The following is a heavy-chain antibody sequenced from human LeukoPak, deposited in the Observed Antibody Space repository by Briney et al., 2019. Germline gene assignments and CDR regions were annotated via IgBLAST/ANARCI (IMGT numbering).Heavy chain of an antibody. D-gene: IGHD3-10*01. J-gene: IGHJ5*02. CDR3: ARDLGITMVRGVIRRGPNWFDP. Sequence: SETLSLTCTVSGGSISSYYWSWIRQPAGKGLEWIGRIYTSGSTNYNPSLKSRVTMSVDTSKNQFSLKLSSVTAADTAVYYCARDLGITMVRGVIRRGPNWFDPWGQGTLVTVSS. CDR1: GGSISSYY. CDR2: IYTSGST. V-gene: IGHV4-4*07.